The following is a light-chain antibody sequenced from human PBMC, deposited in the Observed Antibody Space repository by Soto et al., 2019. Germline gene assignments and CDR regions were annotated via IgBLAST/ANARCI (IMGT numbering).Light chain of an antibody. CDR1: QSVSNK. CDR2: GAS. J-gene: IGKJ3*01. Sequence: IVMTQSPPTLSVSPGERATLPCRASQSVSNKLAWYQQKPGQAPRLLIYGASTRATDIPARFSGSGSGTEFSLTISSLQSEDFAIYYCQQYNDWVFTFGPGTKVDIK. CDR3: QQYNDWVFT. V-gene: IGKV3-15*01.